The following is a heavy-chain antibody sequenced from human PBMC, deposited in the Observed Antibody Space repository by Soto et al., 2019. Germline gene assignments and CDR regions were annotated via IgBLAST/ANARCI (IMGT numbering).Heavy chain of an antibody. CDR1: GGSFSGYY. Sequence: SETLSLTCAVYGGSFSGYYWSWIRQPPGKGLEWIGEINHSGSTNYNPSLKSRVTISVDTSKNQFSLKLSSVTAADTAVYYCARTPPSGWKLNWFDPWGQGTLVTVSS. CDR2: INHSGST. V-gene: IGHV4-34*01. D-gene: IGHD6-19*01. CDR3: ARTPPSGWKLNWFDP. J-gene: IGHJ5*02.